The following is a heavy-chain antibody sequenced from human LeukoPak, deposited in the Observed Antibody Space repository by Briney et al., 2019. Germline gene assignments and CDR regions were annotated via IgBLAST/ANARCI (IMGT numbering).Heavy chain of an antibody. CDR2: ISAYNGNT. D-gene: IGHD3-22*01. CDR3: ARDSPNYDSSGAYHY. V-gene: IGHV1-18*01. J-gene: IGHJ4*02. CDR1: GYTFTSYG. Sequence: ASVKVSCKASGYTFTSYGISWVRQAPGQGLERMGWISAYNGNTNYAQKLQGRVTMTTDTSTSTAYMELRSLRSDDTAVYYCARDSPNYDSSGAYHYWGQGTLVTVSS.